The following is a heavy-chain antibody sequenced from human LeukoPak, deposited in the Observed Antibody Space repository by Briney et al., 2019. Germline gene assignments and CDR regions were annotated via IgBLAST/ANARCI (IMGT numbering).Heavy chain of an antibody. V-gene: IGHV3-21*01. CDR2: ISSSSSYI. Sequence: PGGSLRLSCAASGFTFSSYSMNWVRRAPGKGLEWVSSISSSSSYIYYADSVKGRFTISRDNAKNSLYLQMNSLRAEDTAVYYCASGGYCSGGSCYYAFDIWGQGTMVTVSS. CDR1: GFTFSSYS. J-gene: IGHJ3*02. CDR3: ASGGYCSGGSCYYAFDI. D-gene: IGHD2-15*01.